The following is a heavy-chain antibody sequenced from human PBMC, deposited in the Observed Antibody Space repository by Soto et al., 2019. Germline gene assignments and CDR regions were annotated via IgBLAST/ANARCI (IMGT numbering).Heavy chain of an antibody. CDR3: ARDRSGYRPQPGGMDV. V-gene: IGHV3-30-3*01. J-gene: IGHJ6*02. Sequence: QVQLVESGGGVVQPGRSLRLSCAASGFTFSSYAMHWVRQAPGKGLEWVAVISYDGSNKYYADSVKGRFTISRDNSKNTLYLQMNSLIAEDTAVYYCARDRSGYRPQPGGMDVWGQGTTVTVSS. D-gene: IGHD5-12*01. CDR1: GFTFSSYA. CDR2: ISYDGSNK.